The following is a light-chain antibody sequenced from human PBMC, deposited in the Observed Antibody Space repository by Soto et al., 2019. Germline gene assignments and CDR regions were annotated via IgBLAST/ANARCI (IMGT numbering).Light chain of an antibody. V-gene: IGKV1-27*01. Sequence: DIQMTQSPSTLSASVGDRVAITCRASQGISNYLAWYQQKPGKVPKLLIYTSSTLQSGVPSRFSGSGSGTDFTLTISNLQPEDVATYYCQKHNAAPLTFGGGTKVDNK. CDR3: QKHNAAPLT. J-gene: IGKJ4*01. CDR2: TSS. CDR1: QGISNY.